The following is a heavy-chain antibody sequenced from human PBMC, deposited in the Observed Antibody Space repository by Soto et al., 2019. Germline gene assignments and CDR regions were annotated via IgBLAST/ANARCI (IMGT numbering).Heavy chain of an antibody. CDR3: ARESLPFFYHMDF. V-gene: IGHV3-33*01. Sequence: PGGSLRLSCAASGFTFSSYGMHWVRQAPGKGLEWVAIIWSDESNKFYADSVKGRFTISRDISKNTLYLQMNSLRSEDTAVYYCARESLPFFYHMDFWGRGTTVTVSS. CDR1: GFTFSSYG. J-gene: IGHJ6*03. CDR2: IWSDESNK. D-gene: IGHD3-10*01.